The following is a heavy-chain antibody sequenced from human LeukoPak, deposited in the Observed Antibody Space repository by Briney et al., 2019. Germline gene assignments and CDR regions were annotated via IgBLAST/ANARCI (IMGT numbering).Heavy chain of an antibody. J-gene: IGHJ6*03. CDR2: IYSTGST. D-gene: IGHD3-10*01. CDR1: GGSISSYY. CDR3: ARKAYGSGSYYYYYYYMDV. Sequence: PSETLSLTCTVSGGSISSYYWSWIRQPAGKGLEWIGRIYSTGSTNYNPSLKSRVTISVDTSKNQFSQKLSPVTAADTAVYYCARKAYGSGSYYYYYYYMDVWGKGTTVTVSS. V-gene: IGHV4-4*07.